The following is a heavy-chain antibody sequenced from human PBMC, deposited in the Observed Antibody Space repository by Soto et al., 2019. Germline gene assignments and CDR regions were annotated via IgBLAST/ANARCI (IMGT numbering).Heavy chain of an antibody. CDR2: INAGNGNT. J-gene: IGHJ6*02. CDR3: ARAVEDIYYYGMDV. Sequence: ASVKVSCKASGYTFTSYAMHWVRQAPGQRLEWMGWINAGNGNTKYSQKFQGRVTITRDTSASTAYMELSSLRSEDTAVYYCARAVEDIYYYGMDVLGQGTAVPVSS. CDR1: GYTFTSYA. D-gene: IGHD2-15*01. V-gene: IGHV1-3*01.